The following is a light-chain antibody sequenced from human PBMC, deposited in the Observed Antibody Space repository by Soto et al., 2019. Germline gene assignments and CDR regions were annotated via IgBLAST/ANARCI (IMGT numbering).Light chain of an antibody. J-gene: IGKJ2*01. V-gene: IGKV3-15*01. CDR1: QSVSTN. Sequence: DIVMTQSPATLSVSPGERATLSCRASQSVSTNLAWYQQKPGQAPRLLIYGASTRATAIPARFSGSGSGTEFTLTISSLQSEDFAVYYCQQYNNWHLYTFGQGTKLEIK. CDR3: QQYNNWHLYT. CDR2: GAS.